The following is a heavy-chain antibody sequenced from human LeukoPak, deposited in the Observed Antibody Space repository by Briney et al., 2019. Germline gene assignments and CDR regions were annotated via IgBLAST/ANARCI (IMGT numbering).Heavy chain of an antibody. CDR3: AGRAARFFDY. CDR2: ICYSGSS. V-gene: IGHV4-61*08. D-gene: IGHD6-25*01. J-gene: IGHJ4*02. Sequence: SETLSLTCSVSGDSVSSSDSYWTWIRQPPGEGLQWIGYICYSGSSNYDAFLRSRVAISVDTSKNQFSLKLTSVTAADTAVYYCAGRAARFFDYWGQGILVTVSS. CDR1: GDSVSSSDSY.